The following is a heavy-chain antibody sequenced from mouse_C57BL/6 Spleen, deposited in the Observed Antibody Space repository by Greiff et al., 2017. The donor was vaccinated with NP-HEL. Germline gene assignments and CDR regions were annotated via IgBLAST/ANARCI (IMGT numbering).Heavy chain of an antibody. Sequence: QVQLQQSGAELVRPGTSVKVSCKASGYAFTNYLIEWVKQRPGQGLEWIGVINPGSGGTNYNEKFKGKATLTADKSSSTAYMQLSSLTSEDSAVYFCARNYDGLYFDYWGQGTTLTVSS. V-gene: IGHV1-54*01. CDR3: ARNYDGLYFDY. CDR2: INPGSGGT. J-gene: IGHJ2*01. D-gene: IGHD2-3*01. CDR1: GYAFTNYL.